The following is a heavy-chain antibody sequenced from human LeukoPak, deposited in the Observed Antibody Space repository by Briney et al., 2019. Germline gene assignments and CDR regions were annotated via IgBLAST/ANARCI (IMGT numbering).Heavy chain of an antibody. CDR2: IYYSGST. V-gene: IGHV4-39*07. CDR3: ARAHSIASYYYGVDV. J-gene: IGHJ6*02. CDR1: GGSISSSYSY. D-gene: IGHD2/OR15-2a*01. Sequence: PSETLSLTCAVYGGSISSSYSYWGWIRQPPGKGLEWIGNIYYSGSTYYSPSLTSRVTVSVDTSENQFSLRLSSVTAADTAVYYCARAHSIASYYYGVDVWGQGTTVTVSS.